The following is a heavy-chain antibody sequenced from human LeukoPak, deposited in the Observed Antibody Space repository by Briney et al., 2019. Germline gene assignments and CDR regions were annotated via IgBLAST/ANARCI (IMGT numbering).Heavy chain of an antibody. CDR2: ISGNGGST. J-gene: IGHJ3*02. CDR3: AKDGGYCTNGVCYKGAFDI. CDR1: GFTFSSYA. V-gene: IGHV3-23*01. D-gene: IGHD2-8*01. Sequence: GGSLRLSCAASGFTFSSYAMSWVRQAPGKGLEWVSAISGNGGSTYYADSVKGRFTISRDNSKNTLYLQMNSLRAEDTAVYYCAKDGGYCTNGVCYKGAFDIWGQGTMVTVSS.